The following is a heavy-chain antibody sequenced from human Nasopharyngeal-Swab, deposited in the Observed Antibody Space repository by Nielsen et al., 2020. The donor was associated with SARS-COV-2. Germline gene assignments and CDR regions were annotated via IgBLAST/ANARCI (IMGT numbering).Heavy chain of an antibody. J-gene: IGHJ5*02. V-gene: IGHV3-23*01. CDR3: AKSVWFDP. CDR2: ISGSGGST. Sequence: WIRQPPGKGLEWVSAISGSGGSTYYADPVKGRFTISRDNSKNTLYLQMNSLRAEDTAVYYCAKSVWFDPWGQGTLVTVSS.